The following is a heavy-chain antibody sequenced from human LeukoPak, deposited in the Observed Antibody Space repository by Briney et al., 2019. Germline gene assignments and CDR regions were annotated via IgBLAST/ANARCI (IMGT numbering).Heavy chain of an antibody. V-gene: IGHV4-39*07. CDR2: TYYSGST. CDR1: GXSLSSSSHY. D-gene: IGHD6-19*01. J-gene: IGHJ5*02. Sequence: PSETLSLTWTVSGXSLSSSSHYWGWIRQPPGKGPEWIRSTYYSGSTNYNPSLKSRVTMSVDTSKNQFSLKLSSVTVADTAVYYCARGNLAVAGTNWFDPWGQGTLVTVSS. CDR3: ARGNLAVAGTNWFDP.